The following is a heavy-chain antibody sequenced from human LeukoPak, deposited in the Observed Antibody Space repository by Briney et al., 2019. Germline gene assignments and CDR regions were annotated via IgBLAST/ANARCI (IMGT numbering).Heavy chain of an antibody. CDR2: INPSGGST. CDR3: ARQYSSGWYQAAWLE. V-gene: IGHV1-46*01. Sequence: ASVKVSCKASGYTFTSYYMHWVRQAPGQGLEWMGIINPSGGSTSYAQKFQGRVTMTRDTSTSTAYMELSSLRSEDTAVYYCARQYSSGWYQAAWLEWGQGTLVTVPS. CDR1: GYTFTSYY. D-gene: IGHD6-19*01. J-gene: IGHJ4*02.